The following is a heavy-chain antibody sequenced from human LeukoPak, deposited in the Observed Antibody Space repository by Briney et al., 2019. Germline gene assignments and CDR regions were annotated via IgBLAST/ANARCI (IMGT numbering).Heavy chain of an antibody. V-gene: IGHV1-3*04. CDR2: INTGNGNT. J-gene: IGHJ4*02. Sequence: ASVKFSCKASGYTFTSYAMHWVRQAPGQRLEWMGWINTGNGNTKYSQKFQGRVTITRDTSASTAYMELSSLRSEDTAVYYCATFDISSGWYYFDYWGQGTLVTVSS. CDR3: ATFDISSGWYYFDY. CDR1: GYTFTSYA. D-gene: IGHD6-19*01.